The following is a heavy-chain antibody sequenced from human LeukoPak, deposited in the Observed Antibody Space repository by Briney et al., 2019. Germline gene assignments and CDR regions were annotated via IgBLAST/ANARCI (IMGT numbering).Heavy chain of an antibody. V-gene: IGHV3-21*01. J-gene: IGHJ4*02. CDR1: GFTFSSYS. Sequence: GGSLRLSCAASGFTFSSYSMNWVRQAPGKGLEWVSSISSSSSHIYYADSVKGRFTISRDNAKNSLFLQMNSLRAEDTAVYFCAKNRVVFNWNYAYYFDDWGQGTLVTVSS. CDR2: ISSSSSHI. D-gene: IGHD1-7*01. CDR3: AKNRVVFNWNYAYYFDD.